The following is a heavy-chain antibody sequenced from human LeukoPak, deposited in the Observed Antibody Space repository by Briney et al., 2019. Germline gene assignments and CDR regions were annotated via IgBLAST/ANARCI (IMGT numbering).Heavy chain of an antibody. CDR1: GYTFTGYY. V-gene: IGHV1-69*05. D-gene: IGHD2-2*01. CDR2: IIPIFGTA. CDR3: ARDRYCSSTSCFDAFDI. J-gene: IGHJ3*02. Sequence: ASVKVSCKASGYTFTGYYMHWVRQAPGQGLEWMGGIIPIFGTANYAQKFQGRVTITTDESTSTAYVELSSLRSEDTAVYYCARDRYCSSTSCFDAFDIWGQGTMVTVSS.